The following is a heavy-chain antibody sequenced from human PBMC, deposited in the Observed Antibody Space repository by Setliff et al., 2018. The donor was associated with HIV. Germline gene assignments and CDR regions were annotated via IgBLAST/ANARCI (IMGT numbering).Heavy chain of an antibody. CDR1: GGSISSYY. D-gene: IGHD6-6*01. Sequence: PSETLSLTCTVSGGSISSYYWSWIRQPPGKGLEWIGYIYTSGSTNYNPSLKSRVTISVDTSKNKFSLKLSSLTAADTAVYYCARGYSSSSFILWGQGTLVTVSS. V-gene: IGHV4-4*08. CDR3: ARGYSSSSFIL. CDR2: IYTSGST. J-gene: IGHJ4*02.